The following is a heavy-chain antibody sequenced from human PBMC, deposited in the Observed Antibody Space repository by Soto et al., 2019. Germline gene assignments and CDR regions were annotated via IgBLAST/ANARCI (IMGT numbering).Heavy chain of an antibody. Sequence: SETLSLTCTVSGGSISSGDYYWSWIRQPPGKGLEWIGYIYYSGSTYYNPSLKSRVTISVDTSKNQFSLKLSSVTAADTAVYYCARDHRVRYYYGMDVWGQGTTVTVSS. J-gene: IGHJ6*02. D-gene: IGHD3-22*01. CDR2: IYYSGST. CDR3: ARDHRVRYYYGMDV. V-gene: IGHV4-30-4*01. CDR1: GGSISSGDYY.